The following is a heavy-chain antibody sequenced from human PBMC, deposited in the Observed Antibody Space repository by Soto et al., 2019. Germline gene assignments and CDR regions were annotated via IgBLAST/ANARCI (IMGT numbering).Heavy chain of an antibody. D-gene: IGHD2-15*01. CDR1: GFRFSTYD. CDR3: ARDRCYDGTCYSASDS. J-gene: IGHJ5*01. CDR2: ISTTSFTI. V-gene: IGHV3-48*02. Sequence: GGSLRLSCAASGFRFSTYDMDWLRQAPGKGPEWIAHISTTSFTIYYADSVKGRFTISRDNARNSLYLEMNSLRDEDTAVYYCARDRCYDGTCYSASDSWGQGTLVTVSS.